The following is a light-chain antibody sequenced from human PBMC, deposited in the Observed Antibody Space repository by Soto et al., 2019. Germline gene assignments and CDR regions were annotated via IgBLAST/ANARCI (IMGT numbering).Light chain of an antibody. J-gene: IGLJ1*01. Sequence: QSALTQPASVSGSPGQSFTISCTGISSDDGGYNYVSWYQHHPGEAPKLMIYDVSNRPSGVSNRFSGSKSGNTASLTISGLQPEDEADYYCSSYTTSNTRQIVFGTGTKLTVL. CDR1: SSDDGGYNY. CDR2: DVS. V-gene: IGLV2-14*03. CDR3: SSYTTSNTRQIV.